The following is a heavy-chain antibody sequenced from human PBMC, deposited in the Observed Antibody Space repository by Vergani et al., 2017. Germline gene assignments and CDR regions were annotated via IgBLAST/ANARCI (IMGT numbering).Heavy chain of an antibody. V-gene: IGHV3-30*18. CDR1: GLMFNNYG. CDR2: ISSDGSNK. D-gene: IGHD3-22*01. Sequence: VQLVESGGGVVQPGRSLRLSCETSGLMFNNYGMHWVRQAPGKGLEWVAVISSDGSNKHYADSVKGRFTISRDNSQNTLYLQMDSLTAEDTAIYFWVNGYYYDQSGLASFDYWGQGTLVTVSS. J-gene: IGHJ4*02. CDR3: VNGYYYDQSGLASFDY.